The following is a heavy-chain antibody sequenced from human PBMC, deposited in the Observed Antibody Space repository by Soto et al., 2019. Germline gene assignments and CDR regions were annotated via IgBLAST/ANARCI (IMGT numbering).Heavy chain of an antibody. CDR1: GFTFSSYG. CDR2: IWFDGSNK. Sequence: QVQLVESGGGVVQPGRSLRLSCAASGFTFSSYGMHWVRQAPGKGLEWVAVIWFDGSNKYNVDSVKGRFTISRDNSKNTLYLQMNSLRAEDTAVYYCARAYDTSGLDYWGQGTLVTVSS. V-gene: IGHV3-33*01. D-gene: IGHD3-22*01. CDR3: ARAYDTSGLDY. J-gene: IGHJ4*02.